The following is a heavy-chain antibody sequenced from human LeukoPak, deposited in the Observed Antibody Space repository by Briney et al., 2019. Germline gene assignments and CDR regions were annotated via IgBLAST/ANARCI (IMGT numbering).Heavy chain of an antibody. CDR1: GFTFSSYS. Sequence: GGSLRLSCAASGFTFSSYSMNWVRQAPGKGLEWVSSISSSSSYIYYADAVKGRCTISRDNAKNSLYLQMNSLRAEDTAVYYCARDEGSSGWYGQNWFDTWGQGTLVTVSS. V-gene: IGHV3-21*01. CDR2: ISSSSSYI. J-gene: IGHJ5*02. D-gene: IGHD6-19*01. CDR3: ARDEGSSGWYGQNWFDT.